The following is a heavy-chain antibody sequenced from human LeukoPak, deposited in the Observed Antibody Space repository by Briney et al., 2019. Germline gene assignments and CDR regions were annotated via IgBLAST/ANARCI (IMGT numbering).Heavy chain of an antibody. CDR2: INPSGGST. Sequence: ASVKVSCKASGYTFTSYYMHWVRQAPGQGLEWMGIINPSGGSTSYAQKFQGRVTMTRDTSTSTVYMELSSLRSEDTAVYYCARVGQQLAHAAPQNWFDPWGQGTLATVSS. V-gene: IGHV1-46*01. CDR3: ARVGQQLAHAAPQNWFDP. CDR1: GYTFTSYY. D-gene: IGHD6-13*01. J-gene: IGHJ5*02.